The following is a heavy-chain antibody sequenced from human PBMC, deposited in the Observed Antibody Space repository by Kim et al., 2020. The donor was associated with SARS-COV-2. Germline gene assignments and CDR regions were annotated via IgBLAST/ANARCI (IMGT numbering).Heavy chain of an antibody. D-gene: IGHD3-10*01. J-gene: IGHJ6*02. CDR3: ARYPTLIFFGESTFYYYGMDV. CDR2: INPGGDGT. CDR1: GYTFTNYY. V-gene: IGHV1-46*01. Sequence: ASVKVSCKSSGYTFTNYYVHWVRQAPGQGLEWMGIINPGGDGTTNAQKFQGRVTMTWDTSTTTVYMELSSLTSEDTAVYFCARYPTLIFFGESTFYYYGMDVWGQGTTVTVSS.